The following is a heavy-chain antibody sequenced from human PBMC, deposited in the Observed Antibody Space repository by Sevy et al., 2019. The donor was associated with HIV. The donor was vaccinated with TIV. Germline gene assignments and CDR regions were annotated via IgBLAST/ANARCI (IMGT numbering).Heavy chain of an antibody. CDR1: GFTFSSYA. CDR2: ISHSGDST. Sequence: GGSLRLSCTSSGFTFSSYAMNWVRQAPGKGLEWVSTISHSGDSTYYADSVKGRFTISRDNSENTRYLQMNSLRAEDTALYCCAGRKVSDFWGGSIRGPWAGGPLFDYWGQGTLVTVSS. J-gene: IGHJ4*02. V-gene: IGHV3-23*01. CDR3: AGRKVSDFWGGSIRGPWAGGPLFDY. D-gene: IGHD3-3*01.